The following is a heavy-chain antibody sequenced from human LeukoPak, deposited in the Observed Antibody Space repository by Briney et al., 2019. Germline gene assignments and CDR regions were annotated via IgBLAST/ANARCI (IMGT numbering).Heavy chain of an antibody. V-gene: IGHV4-59*01. CDR2: IYHSGAT. CDR1: GGSISNYY. J-gene: IGHJ4*02. CDR3: ARKSPTSGSYGWYFDY. D-gene: IGHD1-26*01. Sequence: SQTLSLTCTVSGGSISNYYWSWSRQPPRHGLEWIGYIYHSGATNYNPSLRSRVTISVDTSNNQFSLNLRSVTAADTAIYYCARKSPTSGSYGWYFDYWGQGALVTVSS.